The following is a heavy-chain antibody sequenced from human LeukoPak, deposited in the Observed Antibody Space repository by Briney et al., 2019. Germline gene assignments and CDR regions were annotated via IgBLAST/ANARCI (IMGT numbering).Heavy chain of an antibody. CDR3: ARLLATTHFDY. D-gene: IGHD4-11*01. V-gene: IGHV4-39*07. Sequence: GSLRLSCAASGFTFSSYEMNWVRQAPGKGLEWIGTIYYSGTTYYNPSLKSRVTISLDTSKNQFSLKLSSVTAADTAVYYCARLLATTHFDYWGQGTPVTVSS. J-gene: IGHJ4*02. CDR2: IYYSGTT. CDR1: GFTFSSYE.